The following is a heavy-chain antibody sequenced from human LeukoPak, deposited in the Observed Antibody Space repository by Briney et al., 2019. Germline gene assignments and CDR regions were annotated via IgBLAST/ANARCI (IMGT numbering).Heavy chain of an antibody. V-gene: IGHV4-34*01. CDR2: INHSGST. J-gene: IGHJ5*02. CDR3: ARGHLLRYFDWLSQGAWFDP. Sequence: TSETLSLTCAVYGGSFSGYYWSWIRQPPGKGLEWIGEINHSGSTNYNPSLKSRVTISVDTSKNQFSLKLSSVTAADTAVYYCARGHLLRYFDWLSQGAWFDPWGQGTLVTVSS. CDR1: GGSFSGYY. D-gene: IGHD3-9*01.